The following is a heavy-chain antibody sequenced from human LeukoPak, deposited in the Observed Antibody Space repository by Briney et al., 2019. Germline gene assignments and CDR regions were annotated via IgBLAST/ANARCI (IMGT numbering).Heavy chain of an antibody. V-gene: IGHV3-21*01. Sequence: GGTLRLSCAASGFTFRNYGMTGVRQAAGKGLEGVSSVSSSSRYIYFADSVKGRSTISRDNAKNSLYLQMNSLRAADTAVYYCARESRRVEEGDFDFWGQGTLVTASS. CDR1: GFTFRNYG. D-gene: IGHD2-21*01. CDR3: ARESRRVEEGDFDF. J-gene: IGHJ4*02. CDR2: VSSSSRYI.